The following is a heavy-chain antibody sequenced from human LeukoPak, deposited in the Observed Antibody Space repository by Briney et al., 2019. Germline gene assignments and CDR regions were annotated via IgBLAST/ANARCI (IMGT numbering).Heavy chain of an antibody. Sequence: GGSLRLSCAASGFSFSDYYMSWIRQAPGKGLEWVSYISSSDNIIYYADSVKGRFTISRDNAKNSPYLQMNSLRAEDTAVYYCARRNAYCSSASCSRASYFYYGMDVWGQGTTVTVSS. V-gene: IGHV3-11*01. CDR2: ISSSDNII. J-gene: IGHJ6*02. CDR1: GFSFSDYY. CDR3: ARRNAYCSSASCSRASYFYYGMDV. D-gene: IGHD2-2*01.